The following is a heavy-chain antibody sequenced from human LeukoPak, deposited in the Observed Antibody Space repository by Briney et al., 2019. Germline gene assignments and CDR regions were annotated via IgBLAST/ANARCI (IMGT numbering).Heavy chain of an antibody. CDR3: ASFCFGTAFPNYYYYYYMDV. CDR2: IYYSGST. CDR1: GGSISSSSYY. J-gene: IGHJ6*03. D-gene: IGHD3-3*01. V-gene: IGHV4-39*07. Sequence: SETLSLTCTVSGGSISSSSYYWGWIRQPPGKGLEWIGSIYYSGSTYYNPSLKSRVTISVDTSKNQFSLKLSSVTAADTAVYYCASFCFGTAFPNYYYYYYMDVWGKGTTVTVSS.